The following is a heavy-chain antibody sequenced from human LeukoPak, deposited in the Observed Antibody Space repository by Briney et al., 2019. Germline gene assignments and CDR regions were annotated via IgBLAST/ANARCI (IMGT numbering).Heavy chain of an antibody. CDR1: GFTFDDYA. Sequence: GRSLRLSCAASGFTFDDYAMHWVRQSPGKGLEWVSGISWNSGSIGYADSVKGRFTISRGNAKNSLYLQMNSLRAEDTALYYCAKDIVGYYDSRVFDYWGQGTLVTVSS. J-gene: IGHJ4*02. D-gene: IGHD3-22*01. CDR2: ISWNSGSI. V-gene: IGHV3-9*01. CDR3: AKDIVGYYDSRVFDY.